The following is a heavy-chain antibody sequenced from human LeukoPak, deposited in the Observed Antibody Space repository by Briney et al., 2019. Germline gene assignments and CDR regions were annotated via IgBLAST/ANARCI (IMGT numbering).Heavy chain of an antibody. J-gene: IGHJ4*02. V-gene: IGHV3-13*01. Sequence: PGGSLRLSCATSGFTLSGYDMHWVRQLTGKGLEWVSSIGNVADTYYSGSVKGRFVISRDNARNFVFLQMNGLRAEDTAVYYCVRAPGSGGFDSWGQGAQVTVSS. CDR3: VRAPGSGGFDS. CDR2: IGNVADT. D-gene: IGHD6-19*01. CDR1: GFTLSGYD.